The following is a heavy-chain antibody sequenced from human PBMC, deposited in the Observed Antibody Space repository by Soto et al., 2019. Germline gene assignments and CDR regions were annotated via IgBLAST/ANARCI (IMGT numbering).Heavy chain of an antibody. V-gene: IGHV3-21*01. Sequence: GGSLRLSCAASGFTFSSYSMYWVRQAPGKGLEWVSSISSSSSYIYYADSVKGRFTISRDNAKNSLYLQMDSLRAEDTAVYYCARTIFGVATNYYYYGMDVWGQGTTVTVSS. CDR2: ISSSSSYI. D-gene: IGHD3-3*01. CDR3: ARTIFGVATNYYYYGMDV. J-gene: IGHJ6*02. CDR1: GFTFSSYS.